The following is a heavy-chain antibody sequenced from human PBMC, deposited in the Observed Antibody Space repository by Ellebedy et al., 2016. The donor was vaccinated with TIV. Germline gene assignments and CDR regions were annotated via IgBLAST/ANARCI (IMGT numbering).Heavy chain of an antibody. Sequence: GGSLRLSCAASGFTFSTYGMHWVRQAPGKGLEWVAAISYDASRQTYADSMKGRFTISRDNSRDTLYLQINGLSAEDTAVYYCAKDGRGWSPYYGIDVWGQGTTVTVSS. CDR2: ISYDASRQ. J-gene: IGHJ6*02. CDR3: AKDGRGWSPYYGIDV. D-gene: IGHD6-19*01. CDR1: GFTFSTYG. V-gene: IGHV3-30*18.